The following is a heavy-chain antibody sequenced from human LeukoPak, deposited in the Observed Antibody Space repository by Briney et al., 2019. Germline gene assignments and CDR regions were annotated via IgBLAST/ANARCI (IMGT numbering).Heavy chain of an antibody. CDR3: AKDKTPYNWNDVPFDY. Sequence: GGSLRLSCAASGFTFSSYGMHWVRQAPGKGLEWVAFIRYDGSNKYYADSVKGRFTTSRDNSKNTLYLQMSSLRAEDTAVYYCAKDKTPYNWNDVPFDYWGQGTLVTVSS. CDR2: IRYDGSNK. J-gene: IGHJ4*02. D-gene: IGHD1-1*01. V-gene: IGHV3-30*02. CDR1: GFTFSSYG.